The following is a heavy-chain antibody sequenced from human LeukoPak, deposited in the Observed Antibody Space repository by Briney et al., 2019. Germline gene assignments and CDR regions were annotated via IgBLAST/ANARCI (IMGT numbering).Heavy chain of an antibody. V-gene: IGHV3-9*01. J-gene: IGHJ6*02. CDR1: GFTFDDYA. CDR2: ISWNSGTI. Sequence: GRSLRLSCAASGFTFDDYAMHWVRQAPGKGLEWVSGISWNSGTIGYADSVKGRFTISRDNAKNSLYLQMNSLRAEDTALYYCAKDADSSGYCGMDVWGQGTTVTVS. CDR3: AKDADSSGYCGMDV. D-gene: IGHD3-22*01.